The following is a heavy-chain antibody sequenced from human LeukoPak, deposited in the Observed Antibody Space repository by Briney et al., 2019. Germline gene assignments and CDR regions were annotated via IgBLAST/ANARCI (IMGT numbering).Heavy chain of an antibody. CDR2: INHSGST. J-gene: IGHJ4*02. V-gene: IGHV4-34*01. D-gene: IGHD3-3*01. Sequence: SETLSLTCAVYGGSFSGYYWSWIRQPPGKGLEWIGEINHSGSTNYNPSLKSRVTISVDTSKNQFSLKLSSVTAADTAVYYCASDTYYDFWSGYYLHYFDYWGQGTLVTVSS. CDR3: ASDTYYDFWSGYYLHYFDY. CDR1: GGSFSGYY.